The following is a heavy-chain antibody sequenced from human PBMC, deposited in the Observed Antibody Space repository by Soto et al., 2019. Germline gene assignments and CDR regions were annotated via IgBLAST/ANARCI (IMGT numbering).Heavy chain of an antibody. D-gene: IGHD4-17*01. CDR2: FDPEDGET. CDR1: GYTLTELS. V-gene: IGHV1-24*01. CDR3: ATRVWFPYGGNPYFDF. Sequence: ASVKVSCKVSGYTLTELSMHWVRQAPGKGLEWMGGFDPEDGETIYAQKFQGRVTMTEDTSTDTAYMELSSLRSEDTAVYYCATRVWFPYGGNPYFDFWGQGTLVTVSS. J-gene: IGHJ4*02.